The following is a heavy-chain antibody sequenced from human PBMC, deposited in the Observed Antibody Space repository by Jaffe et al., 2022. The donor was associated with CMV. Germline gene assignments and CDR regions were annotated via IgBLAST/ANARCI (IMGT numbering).Heavy chain of an antibody. J-gene: IGHJ5*02. V-gene: IGHV3-21*01. CDR1: GFTFSSYS. CDR3: ARDQSAWFGESPIDWFDP. D-gene: IGHD3-10*01. Sequence: EVQLVESGGGLVKPGGSLRLSCAASGFTFSSYSMNWVRQAPGKGLEWVSSISSSSSYIYYADSVKGRFTISRDNAKNSLYLQMNSLRAEDTAVYYCARDQSAWFGESPIDWFDPWGQGTLVTVSS. CDR2: ISSSSSYI.